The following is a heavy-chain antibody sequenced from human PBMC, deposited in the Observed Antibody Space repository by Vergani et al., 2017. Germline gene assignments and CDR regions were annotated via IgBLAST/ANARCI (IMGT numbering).Heavy chain of an antibody. CDR3: VRGPLPAIPAMFDS. V-gene: IGHV3-23*01. CDR2: ISSDGGST. D-gene: IGHD2-2*01. J-gene: IGHJ4*02. CDR1: GFTFSTYA. Sequence: EVQLLESGGGLVQPGGSLRLSCAASGFTFSTYAMTWVRQAPGKGLEWVSTISSDGGSTYYADSVKGRFTISRDNSKNTLSLQMNSLTAEDTAIYYCVRGPLPAIPAMFDSWGQGTLVTVSS.